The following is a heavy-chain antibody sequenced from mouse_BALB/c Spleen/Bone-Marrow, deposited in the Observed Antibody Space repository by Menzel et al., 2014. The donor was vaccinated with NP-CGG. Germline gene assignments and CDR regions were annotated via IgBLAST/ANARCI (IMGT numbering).Heavy chain of an antibody. V-gene: IGHV1-54*01. D-gene: IGHD2-2*01. CDR1: GYAFTNYL. J-gene: IGHJ3*01. CDR2: INPGSGSS. Sequence: VKVVESGAELVRPGTSVKVSCKASGYAFTNYLIEWVKQRPGQGLEWIGVINPGSGSSNYNENFKGKATLTADRSSSIAYMLISSLTSDDSAVYFCARSRGYDVGPFAFWGQGTLVTVSA. CDR3: ARSRGYDVGPFAF.